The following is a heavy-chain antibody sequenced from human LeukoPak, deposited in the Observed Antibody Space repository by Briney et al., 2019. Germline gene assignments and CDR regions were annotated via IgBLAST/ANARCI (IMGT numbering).Heavy chain of an antibody. CDR3: AKHGGYCSSTSCYTGDNYFDY. V-gene: IGHV3-23*01. CDR2: ISGSGGST. Sequence: PGGSLRLSCAASGFTFSTYDMNWVRQAPGKGLEWVSAISGSGGSTYYADSVKGRFTISRDNSKNTLYLQMNSLRAEDTAVYYCAKHGGYCSSTSCYTGDNYFDYWGQGTLVTVSS. D-gene: IGHD2-2*02. J-gene: IGHJ4*02. CDR1: GFTFSTYD.